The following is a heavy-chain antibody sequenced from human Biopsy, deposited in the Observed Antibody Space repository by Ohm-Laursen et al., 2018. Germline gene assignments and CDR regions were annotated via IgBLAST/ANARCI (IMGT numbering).Heavy chain of an antibody. D-gene: IGHD5-24*01. CDR2: ISHTGST. Sequence: GTLSLTWAVYNVSFSSFYWSWIRQPPGKGLEWIGEISHTGSTNYNPPLKSRVTMSVNTSKKQFSLRLSSVTAADTAVYYCASAGYNPDWNFDLWGRGTRVTVSS. V-gene: IGHV4-34*01. CDR1: NVSFSSFY. J-gene: IGHJ2*01. CDR3: ASAGYNPDWNFDL.